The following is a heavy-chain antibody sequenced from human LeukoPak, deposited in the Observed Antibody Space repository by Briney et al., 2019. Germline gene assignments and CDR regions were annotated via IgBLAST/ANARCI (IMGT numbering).Heavy chain of an antibody. V-gene: IGHV3-21*04. J-gene: IGHJ4*02. CDR3: AKELRPH. Sequence: GGSLRLSCAASGFTVSSNYMSWVRQAPGKGLEWVSCVSSTSSFIYYADSVKGRFTISRDNSKNTLYLQMNSLRAEDTAVYYCAKELRPHWGQGTLVTVSS. CDR1: GFTVSSNY. CDR2: VSSTSSFI.